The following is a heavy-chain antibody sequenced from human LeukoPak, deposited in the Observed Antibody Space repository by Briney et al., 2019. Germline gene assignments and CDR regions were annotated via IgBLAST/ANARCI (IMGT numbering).Heavy chain of an antibody. J-gene: IGHJ5*02. CDR3: AKISSSLVLFWFDP. V-gene: IGHV3-7*03. D-gene: IGHD6-13*01. CDR1: GFTFSSYW. Sequence: PGGSLRLSCAASGFTFSSYWMSWVRQAPGKGLEWVANIKQDGSEKYYVDSVKGRFTISRDNAKNTLYLQMNSLRAEDTAVYYCAKISSSLVLFWFDPWGQGTLVTVSS. CDR2: IKQDGSEK.